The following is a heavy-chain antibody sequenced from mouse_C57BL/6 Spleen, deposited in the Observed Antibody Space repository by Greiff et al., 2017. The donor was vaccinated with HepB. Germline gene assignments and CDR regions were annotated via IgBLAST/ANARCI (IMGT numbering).Heavy chain of an antibody. CDR2: IDPEDGET. J-gene: IGHJ2*01. V-gene: IGHV14-2*01. Sequence: EVQLVESGAELVKPGASVTLSCTASGINIQDYYMHWVKQRTEQGLEWIGSIDPEDGETKYDPKFQGKATITADTSSNTAYLQLSSLTSEDTAVYYCARGLLGSYFDYCGQVTTLTVSS. CDR1: GINIQDYY. CDR3: ARGLLGSYFDY. D-gene: IGHD2-3*01.